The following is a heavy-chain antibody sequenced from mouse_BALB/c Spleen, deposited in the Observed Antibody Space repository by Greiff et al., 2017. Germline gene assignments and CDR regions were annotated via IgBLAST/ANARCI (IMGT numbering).Heavy chain of an antibody. V-gene: IGHV6-6*02. CDR1: GFTFSNYW. J-gene: IGHJ3*01. CDR3: TGDYGFAY. D-gene: IGHD2-4*01. CDR2: IRLKSNNYAT. Sequence: EVQLVESGGGLVQPGGSMKLSCVASGFTFSNYWMNWVRQSPEKGLEWVAEIRLKSNNYATHYAESVKGRFTISRDDSKSSIYLQMNNLRAEDTGSYYCTGDYGFAYWGQGTLVTVSA.